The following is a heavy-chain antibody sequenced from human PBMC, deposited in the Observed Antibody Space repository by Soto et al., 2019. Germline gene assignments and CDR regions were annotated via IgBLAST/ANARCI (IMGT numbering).Heavy chain of an antibody. V-gene: IGHV3-7*03. J-gene: IGHJ3*02. D-gene: IGHD2-15*01. Sequence: GSLRLSCAASGFTFSSYWMHWVRQAPGKGLVWVSHINQDGSKKYYVDSVKGRFTISRDNAKNSLYLQMNSLRAEDTAVYYCAKDLGGLGYCSGGSCYTHDAFDIWGQGTMVTVSS. CDR1: GFTFSSYW. CDR2: INQDGSKK. CDR3: AKDLGGLGYCSGGSCYTHDAFDI.